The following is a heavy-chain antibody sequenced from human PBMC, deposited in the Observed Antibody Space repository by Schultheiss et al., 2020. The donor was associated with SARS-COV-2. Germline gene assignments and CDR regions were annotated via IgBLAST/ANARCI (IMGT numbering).Heavy chain of an antibody. CDR2: IWYDGSNK. J-gene: IGHJ4*02. CDR3: AKDAYYDFWSGYSGEY. Sequence: GESLKISCAASGFTFSSYSMNWVRQAPGKGLEWVAVIWYDGSNKYYADSVKGRFTISRDNSKNTLYLQMNSLRAEDTAVYYCAKDAYYDFWSGYSGEYWGQGTLVTVAS. D-gene: IGHD3-3*01. V-gene: IGHV3-33*06. CDR1: GFTFSSYS.